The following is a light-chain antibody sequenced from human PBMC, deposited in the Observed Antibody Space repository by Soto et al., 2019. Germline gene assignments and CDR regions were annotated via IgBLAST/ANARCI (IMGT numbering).Light chain of an antibody. J-gene: IGKJ1*01. CDR2: GAS. CDR1: QSVSSN. Sequence: EIVMTQSPATLSVSPGERVTLSCRASQSVSSNLAWYQQKPGQAPRLLIYGASTRATGIPARFSGSGSGTEFTLTISSLQSEDFAVYYCQQFNNWPRTFGQGTKVEFK. CDR3: QQFNNWPRT. V-gene: IGKV3-15*01.